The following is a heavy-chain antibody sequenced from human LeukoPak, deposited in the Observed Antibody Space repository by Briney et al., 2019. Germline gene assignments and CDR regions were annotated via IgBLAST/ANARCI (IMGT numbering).Heavy chain of an antibody. Sequence: GGSLRLSCTASGFTFSSYAMHWVRQAPGKGLEWVAVISYNGSNKYYADSVKGRFTISRDNSKNTLYLQMNSLRAEDTAVYYCARDPDSSGWYGIFDYWGQGTLVTVSS. CDR1: GFTFSSYA. D-gene: IGHD6-19*01. V-gene: IGHV3-30-3*01. CDR3: ARDPDSSGWYGIFDY. CDR2: ISYNGSNK. J-gene: IGHJ4*02.